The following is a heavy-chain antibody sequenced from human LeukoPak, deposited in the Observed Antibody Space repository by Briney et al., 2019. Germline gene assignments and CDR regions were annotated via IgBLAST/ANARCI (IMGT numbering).Heavy chain of an antibody. V-gene: IGHV3-30*03. CDR2: ISYDGSNK. D-gene: IGHD1-1*01. CDR3: AREVYTGTTKTYYYYYGMDV. CDR1: GFTFSSYG. J-gene: IGHJ6*02. Sequence: GGSLRLSCAASGFTFSSYGMHWVRQAPGKGLEWVAVISYDGSNKYYADSVKGRFTISRDNSKNTLYLQMNSLRAEDTAVYYCAREVYTGTTKTYYYYYGMDVWGQGTTVTVSS.